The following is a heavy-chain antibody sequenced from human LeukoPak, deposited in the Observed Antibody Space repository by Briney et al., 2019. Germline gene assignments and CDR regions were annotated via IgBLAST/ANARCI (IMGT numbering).Heavy chain of an antibody. CDR2: INWNGDAT. D-gene: IGHD2-2*01. Sequence: PPGGSLRLSCAASGFTFDEYVMNWVRQSPGKGLEWLSSINWNGDATHYTDSVAGRFTISRDNAKNSLYLQMNSLRAEDTAFYFCARAYCSSASCYLDHFYYYMDVWGKGTTVIVSS. CDR3: ARAYCSSASCYLDHFYYYMDV. J-gene: IGHJ6*03. CDR1: GFTFDEYV. V-gene: IGHV3-20*04.